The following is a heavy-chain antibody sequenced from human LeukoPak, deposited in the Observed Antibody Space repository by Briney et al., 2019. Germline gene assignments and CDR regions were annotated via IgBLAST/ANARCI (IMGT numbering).Heavy chain of an antibody. V-gene: IGHV5-51*01. CDR1: GYSFTSYW. Sequence: GESLKISCKGSGYSFTSYWIGWVRQMPGKGLEWIGIIYPGDSDTRYSPSFQGQVTISADKSISTAYLQWSSLKASDTAMYYCARLTSPPYYYHYMDVWGKGTTVTVSS. CDR2: IYPGDSDT. D-gene: IGHD2-2*01. J-gene: IGHJ6*03. CDR3: ARLTSPPYYYHYMDV.